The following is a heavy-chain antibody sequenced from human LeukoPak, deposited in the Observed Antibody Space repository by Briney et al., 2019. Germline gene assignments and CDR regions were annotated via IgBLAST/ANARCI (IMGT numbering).Heavy chain of an antibody. CDR3: ARDYGGNSEIYYYGMDV. CDR2: IIPIVDTT. V-gene: IGHV1-69*04. D-gene: IGHD4-23*01. CDR1: AGTFSSYG. J-gene: IGHJ6*02. Sequence: SVKVSCKASAGTFSSYGISWVRRAPGQGLEWMGRIIPIVDTTNYAQKFQGRVTITADKSTTTAYMELSSLRSEDTAVYYCARDYGGNSEIYYYGMDVWGQGTTVTVSS.